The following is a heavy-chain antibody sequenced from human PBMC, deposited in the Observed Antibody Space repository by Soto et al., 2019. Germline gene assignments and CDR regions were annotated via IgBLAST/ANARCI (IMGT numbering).Heavy chain of an antibody. Sequence: STRLSLTRNFYGGSISSYFWRWIRQPPGKGLEWIGYIYYSGSTNYNPSLKSRVTISVDTSKNQFSLKLSSVTAADTAVYYCARDLSIAAFDYWGQGTLVTVSS. CDR2: IYYSGST. J-gene: IGHJ4*02. D-gene: IGHD6-6*01. V-gene: IGHV4-59*01. CDR3: ARDLSIAAFDY. CDR1: GGSISSYF.